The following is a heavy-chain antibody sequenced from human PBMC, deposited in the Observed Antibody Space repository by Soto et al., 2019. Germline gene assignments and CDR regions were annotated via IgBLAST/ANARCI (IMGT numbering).Heavy chain of an antibody. J-gene: IGHJ5*02. CDR2: INHSGST. Sequence: PSETLSLTCGIYGGSFSGYYWSWIRQPPGKGLEWIGEINHSGSTDYNPSLTSRVTISIDTSKNRFSLKLTSVTAADTAVYFCARSPRWSGLANWFDPWGQGTLVTVSS. CDR3: ARSPRWSGLANWFDP. CDR1: GGSFSGYY. V-gene: IGHV4-34*01. D-gene: IGHD2-15*01.